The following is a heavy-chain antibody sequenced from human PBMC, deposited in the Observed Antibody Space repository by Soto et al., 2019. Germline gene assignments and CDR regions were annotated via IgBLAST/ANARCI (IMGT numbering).Heavy chain of an antibody. CDR1: GGSISSGGYY. CDR2: IYYSGST. D-gene: IGHD3-22*01. CDR3: ARWLSDYYDSSGYYRSYGMDV. J-gene: IGHJ6*02. V-gene: IGHV4-31*03. Sequence: SETLSLTCTVSGGSISSGGYYWSWIRQHPGKGLEWIGYIYYSGSTYYNPSLKSRVTISVDTSKNQFSLKLSSVTAADTAVYYCARWLSDYYDSSGYYRSYGMDVWGQGTTVTVSS.